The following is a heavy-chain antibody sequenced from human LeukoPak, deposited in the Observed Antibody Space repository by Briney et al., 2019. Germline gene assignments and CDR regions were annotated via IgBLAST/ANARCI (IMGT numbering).Heavy chain of an antibody. D-gene: IGHD6-13*01. Sequence: GASVKVSCKASGYFFSSYGFSWVRQAPGQGLEWMGWISAHDGNTNYAQKIQGRVTMATDTSTSTAYMELRSLRSDDSAVYFCARIAEQHLQYYFDYWGQGTLVTVSS. CDR1: GYFFSSYG. CDR3: ARIAEQHLQYYFDY. V-gene: IGHV1-18*01. J-gene: IGHJ4*02. CDR2: ISAHDGNT.